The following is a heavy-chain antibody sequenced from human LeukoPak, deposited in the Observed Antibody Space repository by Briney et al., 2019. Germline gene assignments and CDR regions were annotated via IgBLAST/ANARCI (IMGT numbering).Heavy chain of an antibody. CDR2: VYYSGST. Sequence: SETLSLTCTVSGGSISISYWSWIRQPPGEGLEWMGYVYYSGSTDYNPSLKSRVTISVDTTKNQFSLELSSVTAADTAVYFCARYGSGSSQYYYLHYWGQGSLVTVSS. CDR1: GGSISISY. V-gene: IGHV4-59*01. CDR3: ARYGSGSSQYYYLHY. D-gene: IGHD3-10*01. J-gene: IGHJ4*02.